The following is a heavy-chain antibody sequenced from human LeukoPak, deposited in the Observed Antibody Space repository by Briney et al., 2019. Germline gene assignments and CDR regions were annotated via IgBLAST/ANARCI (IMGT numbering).Heavy chain of an antibody. CDR3: AKVSYYYYYMDV. Sequence: GGSLRLSCAASGFTFSSYGMHWVRQAPGKGLEWVAFIRYDGSNKYYADSVKGRFTISRDNSKNTLYLQMNSLRPEDTAVYYCAKVSYYYYYMDVWGKGTTVTISS. CDR1: GFTFSSYG. V-gene: IGHV3-30*02. J-gene: IGHJ6*03. CDR2: IRYDGSNK.